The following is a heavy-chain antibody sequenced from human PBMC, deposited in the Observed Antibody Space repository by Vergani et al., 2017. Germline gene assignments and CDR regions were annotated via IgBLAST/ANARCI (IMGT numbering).Heavy chain of an antibody. V-gene: IGHV4-59*01. CDR2: IYYSGST. CDR3: ARVKYYYYYYMDV. J-gene: IGHJ6*03. CDR1: GGSISSYY. Sequence: QVQLQESGPGLVKPSETLSLTCTVSGGSISSYYWSWIRQPPGKGLEWIGYIYYSGSTNYNPSLKSRVTISVDTSKNQFSRKLSSVTAADTAVYYCARVKYYYYYYMDVWGKGTTVTVSS.